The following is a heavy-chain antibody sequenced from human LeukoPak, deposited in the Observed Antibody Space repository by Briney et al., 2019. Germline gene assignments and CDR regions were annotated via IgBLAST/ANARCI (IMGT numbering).Heavy chain of an antibody. CDR3: ARGGIQLWFDY. CDR1: GFTVSSNY. CDR2: IYSGGST. J-gene: IGHJ5*01. Sequence: GGSLRLSCAASGFTVSSNYMSWVRPAPGKGLEGVSVIYSGGSTYYADSVKGRFTISRDNSKNTLYLQMNSLRAEDTAVYYCARGGIQLWFDYWGQGTLVTVSS. V-gene: IGHV3-53*01. D-gene: IGHD5-18*01.